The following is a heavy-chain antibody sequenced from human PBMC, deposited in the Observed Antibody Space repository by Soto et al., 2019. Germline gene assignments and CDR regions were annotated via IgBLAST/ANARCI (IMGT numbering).Heavy chain of an antibody. J-gene: IGHJ4*02. CDR1: GYTFTSYD. CDR2: MNPNSGNT. D-gene: IGHD3-3*01. Sequence: ASVNVSCKASGYTFTSYDINWVRQATGQGLEWMGWMNPNSGNTGYAQKFQGRVTMTRNTSISTAYMELSSLRSEDTAVYYCARRDFWSGYHTDYSGQGSMVTVST. V-gene: IGHV1-8*01. CDR3: ARRDFWSGYHTDY.